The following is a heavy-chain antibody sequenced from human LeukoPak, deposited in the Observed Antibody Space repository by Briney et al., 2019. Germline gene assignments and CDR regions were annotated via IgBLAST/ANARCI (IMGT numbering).Heavy chain of an antibody. V-gene: IGHV1-2*02. Sequence: GASVKVSCKASGYTFTGYYMHWVRQAPGQGLEWMGWINPNSGGTNYAQKFQGRVTMTRDTSISTAYMELSRLRSDDTAVYYCARARMVRGVIHFDYWGQGTLVTVSS. CDR2: INPNSGGT. D-gene: IGHD3-10*01. CDR1: GYTFTGYY. J-gene: IGHJ4*02. CDR3: ARARMVRGVIHFDY.